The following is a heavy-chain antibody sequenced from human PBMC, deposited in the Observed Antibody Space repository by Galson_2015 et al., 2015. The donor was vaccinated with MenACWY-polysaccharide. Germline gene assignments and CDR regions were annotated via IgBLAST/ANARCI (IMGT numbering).Heavy chain of an antibody. CDR1: GFTVSRYY. V-gene: IGHV3-53*05. CDR2: GSSGDTT. D-gene: IGHD5/OR15-5a*01. Sequence: FLRLGCRASGFTVSRYYMSWVRQGAGKGLEWVSNGSSGDTTYHADSVKGRFSISRDNSKNTLYLQINSLRAEDTALYYCVISSVFSGVLDVWGQWTTVTVSS. J-gene: IGHJ6*02. CDR3: VISSVFSGVLDV.